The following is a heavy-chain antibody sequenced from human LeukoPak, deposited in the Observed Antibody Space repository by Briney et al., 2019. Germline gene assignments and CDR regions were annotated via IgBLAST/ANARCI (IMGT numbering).Heavy chain of an antibody. CDR3: ARDSAGGYGDYANNWFDP. V-gene: IGHV4-34*01. CDR2: INHSGST. J-gene: IGHJ5*02. Sequence: SETLSLACAVYGGSFSGYYWSWIRQPPGKGLEWIGEINHSGSTYYNPSLKSRVTISVDTSKNQFSLKLSSVTAADTAVYYCARDSAGGYGDYANNWFDPWGQGTLVTVSS. D-gene: IGHD4-17*01. CDR1: GGSFSGYY.